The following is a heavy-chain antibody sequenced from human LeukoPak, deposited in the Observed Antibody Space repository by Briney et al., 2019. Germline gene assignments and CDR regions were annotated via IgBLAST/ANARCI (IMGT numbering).Heavy chain of an antibody. CDR3: AGAVYGDSLYYFDY. CDR1: GYTFTVYY. V-gene: IGHV1-2*02. D-gene: IGHD4-17*01. CDR2: INPNSGGT. J-gene: IGHJ4*02. Sequence: ASVNVLCRASGYTFTVYYMHGVREAPGQGREWRGWINPNSGGTNYEQKFQGRVTMTRDTSISTAYMELSRLRSDDTAVYYCAGAVYGDSLYYFDYWGQGTLVTVSS.